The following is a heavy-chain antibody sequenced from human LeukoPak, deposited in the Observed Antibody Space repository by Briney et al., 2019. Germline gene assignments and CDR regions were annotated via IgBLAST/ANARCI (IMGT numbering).Heavy chain of an antibody. V-gene: IGHV1-2*02. Sequence: GASVKVSCKASGYIFIDYYMHWVRQAPGQGLEWMGWINPNSGGTNYAQTFQGRVTMTRDTSISTAYMELSRLRSDDTAVYYCAMRGWGGVIGPPPYWGQGTLVTVSS. J-gene: IGHJ4*02. CDR3: AMRGWGGVIGPPPY. CDR1: GYIFIDYY. CDR2: INPNSGGT. D-gene: IGHD2/OR15-2a*01.